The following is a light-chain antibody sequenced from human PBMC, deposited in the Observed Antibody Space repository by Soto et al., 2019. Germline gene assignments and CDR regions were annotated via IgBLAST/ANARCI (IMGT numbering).Light chain of an antibody. V-gene: IGKV3-20*01. CDR3: QQYGSSPPT. CDR2: GAS. CDR1: QSVSSSY. J-gene: IGKJ1*01. Sequence: ILLTQSPGTLSLSPGERATLSCRASQSVSSSYLAWYQQKHGQAPRLLIYGASSRDTGIPDRFSGSGSGTDFTLSISRLEPEDVELYDCQQYGSSPPTFGQGTKVEIK.